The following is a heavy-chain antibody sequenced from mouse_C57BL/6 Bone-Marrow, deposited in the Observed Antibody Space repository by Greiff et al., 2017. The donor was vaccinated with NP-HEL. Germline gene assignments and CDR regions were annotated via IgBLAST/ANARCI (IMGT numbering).Heavy chain of an antibody. CDR3: ARDGRRRYFDV. V-gene: IGHV5-16*01. CDR2: INYDGSST. CDR1: GFTFSDYY. D-gene: IGHD4-1*01. J-gene: IGHJ1*03. Sequence: EVMLVESEGGLVQPGSSMKLSCTASGFTFSDYYMAWVRQVPEKGLEWVANINYDGSSTYYLASLKSRFIISSDNAKNILYLQMSSLKSEDTATYYCARDGRRRYFDVWGTGTTVTVSS.